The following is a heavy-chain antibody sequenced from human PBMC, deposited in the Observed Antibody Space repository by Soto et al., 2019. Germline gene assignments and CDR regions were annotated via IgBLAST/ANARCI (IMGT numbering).Heavy chain of an antibody. CDR3: ARVVAARSHYMDV. Sequence: SETLSLTCTVSGGSISSYYWSWIRQPPGKGLEWIGYIYYSGSTNYNPSLKSRVTISVDTSKNQFSLKLSSVTAADTAVYYCARVVAARSHYMDVWGKGTTVTVSS. CDR2: IYYSGST. V-gene: IGHV4-59*01. D-gene: IGHD6-6*01. J-gene: IGHJ6*03. CDR1: GGSISSYY.